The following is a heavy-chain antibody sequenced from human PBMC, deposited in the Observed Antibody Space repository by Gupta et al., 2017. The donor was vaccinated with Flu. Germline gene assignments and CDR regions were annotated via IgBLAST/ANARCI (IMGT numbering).Heavy chain of an antibody. Sequence: EVQLVESGGGLVQPGGSLRLSCAASGFTFSSYWMNWVRQAPGKGLEWVANIKQDGSEKYYVGSVKGRVTISRDNAKNSLYLQMNSLRAEETAVYYCARDSLKRSGYSYGYYFDYWGQGTLVTVSS. CDR1: GFTFSSYW. J-gene: IGHJ4*02. V-gene: IGHV3-7*01. CDR2: IKQDGSEK. CDR3: ARDSLKRSGYSYGYYFDY. D-gene: IGHD5-18*01.